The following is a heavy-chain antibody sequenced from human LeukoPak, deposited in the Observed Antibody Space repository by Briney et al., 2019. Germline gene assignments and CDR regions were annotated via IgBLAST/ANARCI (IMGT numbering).Heavy chain of an antibody. CDR3: AKPSGSGSYSQGGAFDY. CDR1: GFTFSSYA. J-gene: IGHJ4*02. D-gene: IGHD3-10*01. Sequence: PGGSLRLSCAASGFTFSSYAMSWVRQASGKGLEWVSAISGSGGSTYYADSVKGRFTISRDNSKNTLYLQMNSLRAEDTAVYYCAKPSGSGSYSQGGAFDYWGQGTLVTVSS. V-gene: IGHV3-23*01. CDR2: ISGSGGST.